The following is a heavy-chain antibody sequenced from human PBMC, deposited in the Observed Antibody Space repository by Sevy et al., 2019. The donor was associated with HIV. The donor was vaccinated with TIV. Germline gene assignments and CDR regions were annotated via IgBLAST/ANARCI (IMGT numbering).Heavy chain of an antibody. CDR3: AKDWSGGGWHHYVDY. CDR1: GFTFSGYG. D-gene: IGHD6-25*01. Sequence: GGSLRLSCAASGFTFSGYGMHWVRQAPGKGLEWVAFIRYDVSYKYYADSVKGRFAISRDNSKNTLYLQMNSLRAEDTAVYYCAKDWSGGGWHHYVDYWGQGTLVTVSS. V-gene: IGHV3-30*02. J-gene: IGHJ4*02. CDR2: IRYDVSYK.